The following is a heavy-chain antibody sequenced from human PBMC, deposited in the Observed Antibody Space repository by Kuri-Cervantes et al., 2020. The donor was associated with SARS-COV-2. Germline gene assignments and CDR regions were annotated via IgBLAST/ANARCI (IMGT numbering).Heavy chain of an antibody. D-gene: IGHD1-26*01. CDR1: GGPITSGHYF. CDR2: IFYNGRT. Sequence: GSLRLSCTVSGGPITSGHYFWGWIRQSPGKGLEWLGTIFYNGRTYNNPSFQSRVTLSVDTSGNHFSLQLRSVTAADTAIYYCASRRFHEGATGIDYWGQGTLVTVSS. CDR3: ASRRFHEGATGIDY. V-gene: IGHV4-39*02. J-gene: IGHJ4*02.